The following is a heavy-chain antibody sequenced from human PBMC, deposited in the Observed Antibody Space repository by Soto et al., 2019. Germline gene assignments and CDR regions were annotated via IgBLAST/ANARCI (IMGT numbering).Heavy chain of an antibody. Sequence: PSETLSLTCTVSGGSISSGGYYWSWIRQHPGKGLEWIGYIYYSGSTYYNPSLKSRVTISVDTSKNQFSLKLSSVTAADTAVYYCARGLYNWNANYFDYWGQGTLVSVSS. CDR2: IYYSGST. D-gene: IGHD1-1*01. CDR3: ARGLYNWNANYFDY. J-gene: IGHJ4*02. CDR1: GGSISSGGYY. V-gene: IGHV4-31*03.